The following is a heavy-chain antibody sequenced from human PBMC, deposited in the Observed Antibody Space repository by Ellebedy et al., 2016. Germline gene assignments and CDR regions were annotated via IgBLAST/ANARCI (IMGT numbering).Heavy chain of an antibody. CDR2: IRSKANRYAT. V-gene: IGHV3-73*01. Sequence: GGSLRLSCAASGFTFSGSARHWVRQASGKGLEWVGRIRSKANRYATAYAASGKGRFTISRDDSKNTAYLQMNSLKTEDTAVYYCTRGKWFDPWGQGTLVTVSS. CDR3: TRGKWFDP. D-gene: IGHD4-23*01. J-gene: IGHJ5*02. CDR1: GFTFSGSA.